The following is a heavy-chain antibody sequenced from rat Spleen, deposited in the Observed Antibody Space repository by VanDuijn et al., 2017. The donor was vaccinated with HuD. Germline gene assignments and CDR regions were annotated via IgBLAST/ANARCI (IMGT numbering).Heavy chain of an antibody. Sequence: EVRLQESGPGLVKPSQSLSLTCSVTDYSITSSYGWSWIRKFPGNKLEWMGYINSAGSTNYNPSLKSRISITRDTSKNQFFLQVNALTTVDTATYYFAKHTVAYDYILDAGGQGASVTASS. J-gene: IGHJ4*01. CDR2: INSAGST. D-gene: IGHD1-8*01. V-gene: IGHV3-3*01. CDR1: DYSITSSYG. CDR3: AKHTVAYDYILDA.